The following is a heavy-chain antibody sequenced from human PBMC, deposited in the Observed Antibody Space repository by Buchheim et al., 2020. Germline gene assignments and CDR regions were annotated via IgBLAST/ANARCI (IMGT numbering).Heavy chain of an antibody. J-gene: IGHJ4*02. Sequence: QVQLQESGPGLVKFSETLSLTCTVSDYSIDSASYWAWIRQPPGKGLQWVGTIYYSGSTYYNPSLKSRVTVSFGTSNNQFSLKLSSVTAADTAVYFCARVLGATWATRAFDYWDQGTL. CDR3: ARVLGATWATRAFDY. D-gene: IGHD1-26*01. CDR2: IYYSGST. V-gene: IGHV4-38-2*02. CDR1: DYSIDSASY.